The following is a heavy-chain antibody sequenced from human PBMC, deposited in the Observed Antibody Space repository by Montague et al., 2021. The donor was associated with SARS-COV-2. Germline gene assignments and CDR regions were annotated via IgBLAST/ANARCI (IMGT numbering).Heavy chain of an antibody. CDR2: IYYGGGI. CDR1: GGSMSDHY. Sequence: SESQSLTCTVSGGSMSDHYWAWIRQPPGKGLEWLAYIYYGGGINSNASLKSRVSMSVDTSKNQFSLKLTSVTAADTAVYYCARAVSVRRAVNWFDPWGQGTRVTVSS. J-gene: IGHJ5*02. CDR3: ARAVSVRRAVNWFDP. V-gene: IGHV4-59*11. D-gene: IGHD3-10*01.